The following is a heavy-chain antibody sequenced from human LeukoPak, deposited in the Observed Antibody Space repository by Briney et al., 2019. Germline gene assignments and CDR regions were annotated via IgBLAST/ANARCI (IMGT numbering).Heavy chain of an antibody. CDR2: IYPGDSDT. D-gene: IGHD6-13*01. CDR1: GYSFTSYW. Sequence: GESLKISCKGSGYSFTSYWIGWVRQMPGKGLEWMGIIYPGDSDTRYSPSSQGQVTISADKSISTAYLQWSSLKASDTAMYYCARLVVGRSSSWYADYWGQGTLVTVSS. CDR3: ARLVVGRSSSWYADY. V-gene: IGHV5-51*01. J-gene: IGHJ4*02.